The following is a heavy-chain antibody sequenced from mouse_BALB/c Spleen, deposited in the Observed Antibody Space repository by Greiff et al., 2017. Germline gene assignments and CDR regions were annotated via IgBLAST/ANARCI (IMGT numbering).Heavy chain of an antibody. D-gene: IGHD1-1*01. CDR3: ARYHYYGSTYYFDY. J-gene: IGHJ2*01. CDR1: GDSITSGY. Sequence: VQLQQSGPSLVKPSQTLSLTCSVTGDSITSGYWNWIRKFPGNKLEYMGYISYSGSTYYNPSLKSRISITRDTSKNQYYLQLNSVTTEDTATYYCARYHYYGSTYYFDYWGQGTTLTVSS. CDR2: ISYSGST. V-gene: IGHV3-8*02.